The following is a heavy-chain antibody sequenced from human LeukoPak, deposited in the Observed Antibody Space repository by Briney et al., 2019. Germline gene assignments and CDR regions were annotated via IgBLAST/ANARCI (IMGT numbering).Heavy chain of an antibody. CDR1: GFTFSSHS. V-gene: IGHV3-21*01. J-gene: IGHJ4*02. CDR2: ISSSSSYI. CDR3: ARVTEAPYYFDY. Sequence: NPGGSLRLSCAASGFTFSSHSMNWVRQAPGKGLEWVSSISSSSSYIYYADSVRGRFTISRDNAKNSLYLQMNSLRAEDTAVYYCARVTEAPYYFDYWGQGTLVTVSS.